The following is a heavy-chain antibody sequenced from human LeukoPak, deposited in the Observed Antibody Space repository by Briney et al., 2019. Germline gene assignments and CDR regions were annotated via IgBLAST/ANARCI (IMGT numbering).Heavy chain of an antibody. CDR3: TRGFLQIDY. J-gene: IGHJ4*02. Sequence: PETLSLTCTVSGGSISNYFWTWIRQPPGKGLEWIGYIYTSGNTNYNPSLESRVTMSVDTSKNQFSLRLNSVTAADTAVYYCTRGFLQIDYWGQGTLVTVSS. CDR1: GGSISNYF. CDR2: IYTSGNT. V-gene: IGHV4-4*09.